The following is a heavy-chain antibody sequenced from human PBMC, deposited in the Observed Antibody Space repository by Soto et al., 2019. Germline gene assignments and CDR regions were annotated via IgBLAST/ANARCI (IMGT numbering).Heavy chain of an antibody. J-gene: IGHJ4*02. Sequence: QLQLQESGSGLVKPSQTLSLTCAVSGGSISSGGYSWSWIRQPPGKGLEWIGYIYHSGSTYYNPSLKSRVPISVDRSKNQFSLKLSSVPAADTAVYYCASAGGLGAVAADSWGQGTLVTVSS. D-gene: IGHD6-19*01. CDR3: ASAGGLGAVAADS. CDR2: IYHSGST. CDR1: GGSISSGGYS. V-gene: IGHV4-30-2*01.